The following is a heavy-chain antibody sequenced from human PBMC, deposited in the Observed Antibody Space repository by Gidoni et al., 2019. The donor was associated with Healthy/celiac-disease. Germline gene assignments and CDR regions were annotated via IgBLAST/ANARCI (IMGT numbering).Heavy chain of an antibody. J-gene: IGHJ5*02. V-gene: IGHV4-39*01. CDR1: GGSISSSSYY. CDR3: ARHEIITMIVVVITGWFDP. Sequence: QLQLQESGPGLVKPSETLSLTCTVSGGSISSSSYYWGWLRQPPGKGLEWFGSIYYSGSTYYNPSLKSRVTIAVDTSKNQFSLKLSSVTAADTAVYYCARHEIITMIVVVITGWFDPWGQGTLVTVSS. CDR2: IYYSGST. D-gene: IGHD3-22*01.